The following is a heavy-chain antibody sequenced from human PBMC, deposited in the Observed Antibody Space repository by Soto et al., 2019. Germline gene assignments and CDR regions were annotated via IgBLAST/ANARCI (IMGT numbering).Heavy chain of an antibody. V-gene: IGHV1-2*02. CDR3: ASANYGPIDY. J-gene: IGHJ4*02. CDR1: GYPFTDLY. Sequence: ASVNVSCKPSGYPFTDLYIHWVRQAPGLGLEWMGWIDPRSGASRKTQRFQGRFTMTRDTSTNTVYMELSSLRSDDTAVYFCASANYGPIDYWGQGTLVTVSS. CDR2: IDPRSGAS. D-gene: IGHD3-10*01.